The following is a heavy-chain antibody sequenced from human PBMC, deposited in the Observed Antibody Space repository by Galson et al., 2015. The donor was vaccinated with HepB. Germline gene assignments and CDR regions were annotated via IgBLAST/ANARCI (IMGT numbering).Heavy chain of an antibody. CDR2: INSDGSST. Sequence: SLRLSCAASGFTFSSYWMHWVRQAPGKGLVWVSRINSDGSSTSYADSVKGRFTISRDNAKNTLYLQMNSLRAEDTAVYYCARGGYCSSTSCPRGYYYGMDVWGQGTTVTVSS. D-gene: IGHD2-2*01. CDR1: GFTFSSYW. J-gene: IGHJ6*02. V-gene: IGHV3-74*01. CDR3: ARGGYCSSTSCPRGYYYGMDV.